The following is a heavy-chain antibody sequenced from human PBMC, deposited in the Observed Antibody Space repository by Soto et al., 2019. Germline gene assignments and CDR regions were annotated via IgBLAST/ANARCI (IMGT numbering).Heavy chain of an antibody. CDR1: GFSLSTSGVG. V-gene: IGHV2-5*02. CDR3: SHSSIRIFGVVIITDPFDI. CDR2: IYWDDDK. D-gene: IGHD3-3*01. Sequence: QITLKESGPTLVKPTQTLTLTCTFSGFSLSTSGVGVGWIRQPPGKALEWLALIYWDDDKSYCPSLQSRLTITKDTSKNHVVLTLSNSVSVDTATYYCSHSSIRIFGVVIITDPFDIWGRGTVVTVSS. J-gene: IGHJ3*02.